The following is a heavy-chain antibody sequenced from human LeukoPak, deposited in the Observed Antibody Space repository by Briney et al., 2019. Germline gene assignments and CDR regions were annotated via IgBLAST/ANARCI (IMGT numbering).Heavy chain of an antibody. CDR2: IRYDGSNK. CDR3: AKDMWGLEIVGAADDY. V-gene: IGHV3-30*02. J-gene: IGHJ4*02. D-gene: IGHD1-26*01. CDR1: GFTFSSYG. Sequence: HPGGSLRLSCAASGFTFSSYGMHWVRQAPGKGLEWVAFIRYDGSNKYYADSVKGRFTISRDNSKSTLYLQMNSLRAEDTAVYYCAKDMWGLEIVGAADDYWGQGTLVTVSS.